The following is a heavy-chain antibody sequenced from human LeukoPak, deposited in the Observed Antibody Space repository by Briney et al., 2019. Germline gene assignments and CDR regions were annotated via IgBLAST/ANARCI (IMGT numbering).Heavy chain of an antibody. J-gene: IGHJ4*02. CDR3: ARGHGYLDY. CDR1: GGSIRSYY. D-gene: IGHD5-24*01. Sequence: SETLSLTCSVSGGSIRSYYWSWIRQPPGQGLEWIGSIYYCGSTNYNPSLKSRVTISVDTSKNQCSLKLSSVTAADTAVYYCARGHGYLDYWGQGTLVTVSS. CDR2: IYYCGST. V-gene: IGHV4-59*01.